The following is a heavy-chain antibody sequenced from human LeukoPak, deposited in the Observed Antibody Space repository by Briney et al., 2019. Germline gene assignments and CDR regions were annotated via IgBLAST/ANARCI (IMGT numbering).Heavy chain of an antibody. CDR2: FYWGGNK. D-gene: IGHD3-22*01. CDR3: AKENDSSEIRRDFCGFDI. J-gene: IGHJ3*02. CDR1: GFTVSINS. Sequence: GGSLRLSCTVSGFTVSINSMSWVRQAPGKGLEGVSFFYWGGNKHYSSSVKGRFTISRDNSKNTLYLQMHSLRAEDTAVYYCAKENDSSEIRRDFCGFDIWGQGTMVTVSS. V-gene: IGHV3-66*02.